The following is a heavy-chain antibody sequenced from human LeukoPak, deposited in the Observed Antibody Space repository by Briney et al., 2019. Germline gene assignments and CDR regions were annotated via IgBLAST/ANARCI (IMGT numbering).Heavy chain of an antibody. CDR1: GYSISSGSH. J-gene: IGHJ4*02. V-gene: IGHV4-38-2*02. CDR3: ARDPFSGAAGFDY. Sequence: SETLSLTCTVSGYSISSGSHWGWIRQSPGKGLEWIASIYHTGTTYYNPSLKSRVTISVDTSKNQFSLKVTSVTAADTAVYHCARDPFSGAAGFDYWGQGTLVSVSS. CDR2: IYHTGTT. D-gene: IGHD1-26*01.